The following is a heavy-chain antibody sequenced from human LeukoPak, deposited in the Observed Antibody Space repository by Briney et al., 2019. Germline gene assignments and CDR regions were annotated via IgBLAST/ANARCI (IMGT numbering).Heavy chain of an antibody. D-gene: IGHD6-19*01. CDR2: IYYSGST. V-gene: IGHV4-59*01. CDR3: ARMWGSSGWGHY. CDR1: GGSISSYY. J-gene: IGHJ4*02. Sequence: SETLSLTCTVSGGSISSYYWSWIRQPPGKGLEWIGYIYYSGSTNYNPSLKSRVTISVDTSKNQFSLKLSSVTAADTAVYYSARMWGSSGWGHYWGQGTLVTVSS.